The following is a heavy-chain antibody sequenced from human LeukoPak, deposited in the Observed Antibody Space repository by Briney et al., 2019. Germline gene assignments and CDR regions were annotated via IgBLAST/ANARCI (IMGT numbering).Heavy chain of an antibody. Sequence: SETLSLTCTVSGDSISPYYWSWIRQPPGKGLEWIGYVYYSGSTNYSPSLKSRVTMSADTSHNQFSLKLSSVTAADTAVYYCARYRRGGNIYSLDYWGQGSLVTVSS. J-gene: IGHJ4*02. V-gene: IGHV4-59*01. CDR3: ARYRRGGNIYSLDY. CDR2: VYYSGST. CDR1: GDSISPYY. D-gene: IGHD4-23*01.